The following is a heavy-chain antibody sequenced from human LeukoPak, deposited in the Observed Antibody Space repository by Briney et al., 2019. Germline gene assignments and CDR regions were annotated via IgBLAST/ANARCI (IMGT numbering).Heavy chain of an antibody. Sequence: SETLSLTCAVSGGSISSSNWWSWVRQPPGKGLEWIGEIYHSGITNYNPSLKSRVAISVDKSKNHFSLKLSSVTAADTAVYYCATYTASGFDIWGQGTMVTVSS. CDR3: ATYTASGFDI. V-gene: IGHV4-4*02. CDR2: IYHSGIT. D-gene: IGHD2-2*02. J-gene: IGHJ3*02. CDR1: GGSISSSNW.